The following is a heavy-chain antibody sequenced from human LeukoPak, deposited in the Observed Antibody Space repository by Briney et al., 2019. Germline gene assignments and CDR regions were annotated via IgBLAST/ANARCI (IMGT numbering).Heavy chain of an antibody. CDR2: IYYSGST. CDR3: ARGSSGSYWDY. CDR1: GGSISSYY. Sequence: PSETLSLTCTVSGGSISSYYWSWIRQPPGKGLEWIGYIYYSGSTNYNPSLKSRVTISVDTSKNQFSLKLSSVTAADTAVYYCARGSSGSYWDYWGQGTLVTVSS. J-gene: IGHJ4*02. V-gene: IGHV4-59*01. D-gene: IGHD3-10*01.